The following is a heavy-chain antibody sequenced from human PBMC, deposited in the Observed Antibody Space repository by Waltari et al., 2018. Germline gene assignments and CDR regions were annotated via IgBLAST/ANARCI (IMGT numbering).Heavy chain of an antibody. Sequence: QVQLVQSGAEVKKPGSSVKVSCKASGGTFSSYAISWLRQAPGQGLEWMGRINPNSGGTNYAQKFQGRVTITRDTSISTAYMELSRLRSDDTAVYYCARKVVSGGFDYWGQGTLVTVSS. CDR1: GGTFSSYA. J-gene: IGHJ4*02. CDR3: ARKVVSGGFDY. CDR2: INPNSGGT. V-gene: IGHV1-2*06. D-gene: IGHD3-10*01.